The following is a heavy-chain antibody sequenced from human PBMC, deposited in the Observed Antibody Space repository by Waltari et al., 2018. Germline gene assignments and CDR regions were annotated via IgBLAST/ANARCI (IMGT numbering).Heavy chain of an antibody. CDR1: GYTFTSYA. V-gene: IGHV1-3*01. J-gene: IGHJ3*02. CDR2: INAGNGNT. Sequence: QVQLVQSGAEVKKPGASVKVSCKASGYTFTSYAMHWVRQAPGQRLEWMGWINAGNGNTKDSQKFQGRVTITRDTSASTAYMELSSRRSEDTAVYYCARVEGAAGLDIWGQGTMVTVSS. D-gene: IGHD3-16*01. CDR3: ARVEGAAGLDI.